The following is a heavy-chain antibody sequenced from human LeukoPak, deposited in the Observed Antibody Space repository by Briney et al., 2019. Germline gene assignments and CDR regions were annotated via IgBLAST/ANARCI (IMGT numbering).Heavy chain of an antibody. CDR1: GGSISSYY. CDR2: IYYSGST. D-gene: IGHD3-10*01. CDR3: AREYYGSGSYYVKYFDY. V-gene: IGHV4-59*01. J-gene: IGHJ4*02. Sequence: SETLSLTCTVSGGSISSYYWSWIRQPPGKGLEWIGYIYYSGSTNYNPSLKSRVTISVDTSKNQFSLKLGSVTAADTAVYYCAREYYGSGSYYVKYFDYWGQGTLVTVSS.